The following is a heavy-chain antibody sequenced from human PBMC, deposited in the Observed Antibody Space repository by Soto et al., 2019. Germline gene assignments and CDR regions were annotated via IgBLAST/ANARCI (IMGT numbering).Heavy chain of an antibody. CDR3: AHRRAYCSGGSCYSIWFDP. D-gene: IGHD2-15*01. CDR1: GFSLSTSGVG. CDR2: IYWDDDK. V-gene: IGHV2-5*02. Sequence: QITLKESGPPLVKPTQTLTLTCTFSGFSLSTSGVGVGWIRQPPGKALEWLALIYWDDDKRYSPSLKSRLTITQDTSKSLVVLTMTNMDPVDTATYYCAHRRAYCSGGSCYSIWFDPWGQGTLVTVSS. J-gene: IGHJ5*02.